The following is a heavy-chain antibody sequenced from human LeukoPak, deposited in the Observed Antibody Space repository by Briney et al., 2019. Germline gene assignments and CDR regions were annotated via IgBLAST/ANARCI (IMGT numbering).Heavy chain of an antibody. J-gene: IGHJ4*02. CDR3: ARGGLPKPFDY. CDR1: GFTFSTYW. V-gene: IGHV3-74*01. CDR2: INGDGSST. Sequence: GGSLRLSCAASGFTFSTYWMHWVRQAPGKGLVWVSRINGDGSSTIYADSVKGRFTISRDNAKNSLYLQMNSLRAEDTAVYYCARGGLPKPFDYWGQGTLVTVSS. D-gene: IGHD1-14*01.